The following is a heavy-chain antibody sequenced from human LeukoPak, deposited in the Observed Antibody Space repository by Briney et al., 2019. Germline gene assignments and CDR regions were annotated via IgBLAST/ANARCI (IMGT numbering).Heavy chain of an antibody. CDR2: ISSSGSTI. CDR1: GYAFTSYD. Sequence: SCKASGYAFTSYDINWVRQAPGKGLEWVSYISSSGSTIYYADSVKGRFTISRDNAKNSPYLQMNSLRAEDTAVYYCARDKRQQRADYWGQGTLVTVSS. V-gene: IGHV3-48*03. J-gene: IGHJ4*02. CDR3: ARDKRQQRADY. D-gene: IGHD6-13*01.